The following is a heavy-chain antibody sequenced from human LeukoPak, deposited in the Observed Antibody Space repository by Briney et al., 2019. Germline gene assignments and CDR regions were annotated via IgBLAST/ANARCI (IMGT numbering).Heavy chain of an antibody. CDR2: IYYTGST. Sequence: SETLSLTCTVSGGSITSYYWSWIRQPPGKGLEFIGHIYYTGSTKYNPSLKSRVTISVDTSKNQFSLKLSSVTAADTAVYYCARVYSSSWYYFDYWGQGTLVTVSS. CDR3: ARVYSSSWYYFDY. V-gene: IGHV4-59*08. CDR1: GGSITSYY. D-gene: IGHD6-13*01. J-gene: IGHJ4*02.